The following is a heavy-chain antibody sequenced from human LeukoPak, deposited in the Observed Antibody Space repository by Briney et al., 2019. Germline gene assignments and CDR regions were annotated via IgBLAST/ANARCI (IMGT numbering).Heavy chain of an antibody. D-gene: IGHD4-11*01. CDR2: LYNSGNP. Sequence: SETLSLTCTVSGGSISTYYWSWIRQPPGKRLEWNGYLYNSGNPNYNPSLKSRVTISVDTSKNQFSLKVSSVTAADTAVYYCARTTVTSIAFDYWGQGTLVTVSS. J-gene: IGHJ4*02. V-gene: IGHV4-59*01. CDR1: GGSISTYY. CDR3: ARTTVTSIAFDY.